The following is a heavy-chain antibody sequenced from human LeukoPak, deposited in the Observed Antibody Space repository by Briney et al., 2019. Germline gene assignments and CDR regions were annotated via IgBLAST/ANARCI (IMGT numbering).Heavy chain of an antibody. CDR1: GYNFSNYG. V-gene: IGHV5-51*01. CDR3: ARHGVGAGLAAAYI. J-gene: IGHJ4*02. Sequence: GESLKISCKGSGYNFSNYGIGWVRQMPGKGLEWMGLIDPGDSHAIYSPSFQGQVTISADKSISAAYLQWISLKASDTAMYYCARHGVGAGLAAAYIWGQGTLLTVSS. CDR2: IDPGDSHA. D-gene: IGHD6-13*01.